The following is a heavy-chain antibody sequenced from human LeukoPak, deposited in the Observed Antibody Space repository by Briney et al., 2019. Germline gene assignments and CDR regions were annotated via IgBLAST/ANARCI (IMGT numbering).Heavy chain of an antibody. J-gene: IGHJ4*02. CDR3: ARAPGAALD. Sequence: SETLSLTCTVSGGSISSYYWSWIRQPPGKGLEWIGYIYYSGSTYYNPSLKSRVTISVDTSKNQFSLKLSSVTAADTAVYYCARAPGAALDWGQGTLVTVSS. CDR2: IYYSGST. CDR1: GGSISSYY. V-gene: IGHV4-59*12. D-gene: IGHD2-15*01.